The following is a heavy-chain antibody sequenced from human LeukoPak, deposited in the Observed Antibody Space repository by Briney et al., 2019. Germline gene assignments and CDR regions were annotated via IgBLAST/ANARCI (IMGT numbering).Heavy chain of an antibody. Sequence: PGGSLRLSCSASGFTFSSYAMHWVRQAPGKGLEYVSAISSNGGSTYYADSVKGRFTISRDNSKNTLYLQMSSLRAEDTAAYYCVKGLRYFDWSRFDPWGQGTLVTVSS. V-gene: IGHV3-64D*06. CDR1: GFTFSSYA. D-gene: IGHD3-9*01. J-gene: IGHJ5*02. CDR3: VKGLRYFDWSRFDP. CDR2: ISSNGGST.